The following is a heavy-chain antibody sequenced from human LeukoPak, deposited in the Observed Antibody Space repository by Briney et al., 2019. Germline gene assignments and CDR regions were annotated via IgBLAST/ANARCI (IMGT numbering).Heavy chain of an antibody. Sequence: SETLSLTCTVSGGSISSSNYYWGWIRQPPGKGLEWIGSIYYSGSTYYNPSLKSRVTISVDTSKNQFSLKLSSVTAADTAVYYCARGVARSSKFHFSYYFDYWGQGTLVTVSS. CDR2: IYYSGST. CDR1: GGSISSSNYY. V-gene: IGHV4-39*07. J-gene: IGHJ4*02. D-gene: IGHD6-6*01. CDR3: ARGVARSSKFHFSYYFDY.